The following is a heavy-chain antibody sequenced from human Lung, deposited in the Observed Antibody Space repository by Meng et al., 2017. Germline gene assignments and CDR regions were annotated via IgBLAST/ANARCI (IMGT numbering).Heavy chain of an antibody. CDR2: TYYRSKWYS. D-gene: IGHD2-21*01. CDR3: TGVGHKNWFDS. J-gene: IGHJ5*01. Sequence: QVQLQRSVPGLVKPSQTRSLPSAISGDRVSINRAACTWIRQSPSRGLEWLGRTYYRSKWYSTYATSLRSRITINADTSKNQFSLQLNSLTPEDTAVYYCTGVGHKNWFDSWGQGTLVTVSS. V-gene: IGHV6-1*01. CDR1: GDRVSINRAA.